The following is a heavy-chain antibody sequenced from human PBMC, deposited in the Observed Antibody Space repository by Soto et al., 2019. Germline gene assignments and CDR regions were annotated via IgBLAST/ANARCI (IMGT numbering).Heavy chain of an antibody. Sequence: PGESLKISCKGSGYSFTSCWIGWVRQMPGKGLEWMGIIYPGDSDTRYSPSFQGQVTISADKSISTAYLQWSSLKASDTAMYYCARSRNGYSARYYYYGMDVWGQGTTVTVS. D-gene: IGHD5-18*01. CDR1: GYSFTSCW. CDR3: ARSRNGYSARYYYYGMDV. J-gene: IGHJ6*02. CDR2: IYPGDSDT. V-gene: IGHV5-51*01.